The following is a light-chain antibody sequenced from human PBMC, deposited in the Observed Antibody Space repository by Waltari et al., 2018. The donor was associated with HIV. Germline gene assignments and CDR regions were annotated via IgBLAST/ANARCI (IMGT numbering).Light chain of an antibody. J-gene: IGKJ2*01. V-gene: IGKV1-NL1*01. CDR3: QHYYTIPYT. CDR1: QGISDS. CDR2: GAA. Sequence: DIQMAQSPSPLSASVGDRVTITCRASQGISDSLAWYQHKSGQAPTLLVYGAARLESGVPSRFSGSGSGTDYTLTISSLQPEDSATYYCQHYYTIPYTFGQGTKLEIK.